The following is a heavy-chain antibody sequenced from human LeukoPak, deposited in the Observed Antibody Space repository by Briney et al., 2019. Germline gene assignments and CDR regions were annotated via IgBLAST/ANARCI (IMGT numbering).Heavy chain of an antibody. CDR2: IYSSGST. J-gene: IGHJ5*02. Sequence: PSETLSLTCTVSGGPISSYYWSWIRQPAGKGLEWIGRIYSSGSTNYNPSLKSRVTMSVDTSKNHFSLKLSSVTAADTAVYYCARDWFSGYGSGTGWFDPWGQGTLVTVS. CDR3: ARDWFSGYGSGTGWFDP. D-gene: IGHD3-10*01. V-gene: IGHV4-4*07. CDR1: GGPISSYY.